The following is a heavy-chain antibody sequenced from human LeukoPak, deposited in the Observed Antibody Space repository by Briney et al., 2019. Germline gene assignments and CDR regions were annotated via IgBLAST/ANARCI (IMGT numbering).Heavy chain of an antibody. J-gene: IGHJ4*02. CDR1: GYTFTSYY. CDR2: INPSGGST. D-gene: IGHD3-9*01. CDR3: ASGDILTGYSPEPPGNFDY. Sequence: ASVKVSCKASGYTFTSYYMHWVRQAPGQGLEWMGIINPSGGSTSYAQKFQGRVTMTRDTSTSTVYMELSRLRSEDTAVYYCASGDILTGYSPEPPGNFDYWGQGTLVTVSS. V-gene: IGHV1-46*01.